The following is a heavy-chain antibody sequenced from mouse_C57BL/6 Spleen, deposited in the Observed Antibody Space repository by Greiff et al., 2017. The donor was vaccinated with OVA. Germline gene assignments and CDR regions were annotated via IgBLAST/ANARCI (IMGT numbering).Heavy chain of an antibody. J-gene: IGHJ4*01. D-gene: IGHD1-1*01. Sequence: VKLVESDAELVKPGASVKISCKVSGYTFTDHTIHWMKQRPEQGLEWIGYIYPRDGSTKYNEKFKGKATLTADKSSSTAYMQLNSLTSEDSAVYFCAREYGSSSYYAMDYWGQGTSVTVSS. CDR3: AREYGSSSYYAMDY. CDR2: IYPRDGST. V-gene: IGHV1-78*01. CDR1: GYTFTDHT.